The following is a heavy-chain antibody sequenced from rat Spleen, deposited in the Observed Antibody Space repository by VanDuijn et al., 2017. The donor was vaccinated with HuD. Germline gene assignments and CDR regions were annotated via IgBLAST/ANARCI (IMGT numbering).Heavy chain of an antibody. D-gene: IGHD1-11*01. V-gene: IGHV2-30*01. J-gene: IGHJ2*01. CDR1: GFSLTSYN. CDR3: ARDWSTEFDY. CDR2: IWNSGRT. Sequence: QVQLKESGPGLVQPSQTLSLTCTVSGFSLTSYNVHWVRQPTGKGLEWMGVIWNSGRTTYNSLFKSRLSISRDTSKSQVFLKMNSLQTEDTATYYCARDWSTEFDYWGQGVMVTVSS.